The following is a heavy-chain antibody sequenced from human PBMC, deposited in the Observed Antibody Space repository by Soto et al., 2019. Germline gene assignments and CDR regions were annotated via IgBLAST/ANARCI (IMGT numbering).Heavy chain of an antibody. Sequence: EVQLVESGGGLVKPGGSLGPSCPPSGFTFNNPWLSWVRQAPGKGLEWVVGIRSMPAGGPADYAAPVKGRFTFSRDDSQITLFLQMNSLKTEDTAVYFCTTSISGLVTGHWGQGTLVTVSS. J-gene: IGHJ4*02. V-gene: IGHV3-15*01. CDR1: GFTFNNPW. CDR3: TTSISGLVTGH. D-gene: IGHD3-3*01. CDR2: IRSMPAGGPA.